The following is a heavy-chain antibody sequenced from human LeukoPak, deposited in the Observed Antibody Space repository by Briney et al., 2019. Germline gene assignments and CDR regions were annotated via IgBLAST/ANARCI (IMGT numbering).Heavy chain of an antibody. CDR3: ARARFSSSWYGGAHFDY. CDR1: GFTLSSYE. D-gene: IGHD6-13*01. Sequence: PGGSLRLSCTASGFTLSSYEMTWIRQAPGKGLEWVSSIDYSGDTTYYADSVKGRFTISRDNSKNTLYLQMNSLRAEDTAVYYCARARFSSSWYGGAHFDYWGQGTLVTVSS. J-gene: IGHJ4*02. V-gene: IGHV3-23*01. CDR2: IDYSGDTT.